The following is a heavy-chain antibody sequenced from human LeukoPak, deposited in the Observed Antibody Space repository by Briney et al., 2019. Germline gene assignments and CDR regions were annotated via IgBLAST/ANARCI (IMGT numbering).Heavy chain of an antibody. Sequence: GESLKISCKGSGYSFTNYWISWVRQMPGKGLEWMGRINPSDSYTNYSPSFQGHVTISADKSISTAYLQWSSLRASDTAMYYCARAMVRGVISHEYDYWGQGTLVTVSS. J-gene: IGHJ4*02. CDR2: INPSDSYT. D-gene: IGHD3-10*01. CDR3: ARAMVRGVISHEYDY. V-gene: IGHV5-10-1*01. CDR1: GYSFTNYW.